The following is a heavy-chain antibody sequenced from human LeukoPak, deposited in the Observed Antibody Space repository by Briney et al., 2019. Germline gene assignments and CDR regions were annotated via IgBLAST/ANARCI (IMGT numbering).Heavy chain of an antibody. Sequence: SETLSLTCTVSGGSISSSSYYWGWIRQPPGKGLEWIGSIYYSGSTYYNPSLKSRVTMSVDTSKNQFSLKLSSVTAADTAVYYCAREAPYYDFWSGYYGVYYYYYYMDVWGKGTTVTVSS. J-gene: IGHJ6*03. D-gene: IGHD3-3*01. CDR2: IYYSGST. CDR1: GGSISSSSYY. CDR3: AREAPYYDFWSGYYGVYYYYYYMDV. V-gene: IGHV4-39*07.